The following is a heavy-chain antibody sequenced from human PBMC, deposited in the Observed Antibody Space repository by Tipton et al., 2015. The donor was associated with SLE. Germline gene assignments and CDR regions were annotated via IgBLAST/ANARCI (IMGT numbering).Heavy chain of an antibody. J-gene: IGHJ3*02. CDR2: IYISGST. D-gene: IGHD3-10*01. V-gene: IGHV4-4*07. Sequence: LRLSCTVSGGSISNYYWSWIRQPPGKGLEWIGRIYISGSTNYTPSLKSRVTMSVDTSKNQFSLKLSSVTAADTAVYYCAGCGSGILDAFDIWGQGTMVTVSS. CDR1: GGSISNYY. CDR3: AGCGSGILDAFDI.